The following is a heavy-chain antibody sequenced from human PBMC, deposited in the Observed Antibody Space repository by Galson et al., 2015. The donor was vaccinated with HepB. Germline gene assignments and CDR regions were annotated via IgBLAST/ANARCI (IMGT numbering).Heavy chain of an antibody. V-gene: IGHV3-30-3*01. CDR2: ISYDGSNK. D-gene: IGHD6-6*01. CDR3: ARDGASSSSLDY. Sequence: SLRLSCAASGFTFSSYAMHWVRQAPGKGLEWVAVISYDGSNKYYADSVKGRFTISRDNSKNTLYLQMNSLRAEDTAVCYCARDGASSSSLDYWGQGTLVTVSS. J-gene: IGHJ4*02. CDR1: GFTFSSYA.